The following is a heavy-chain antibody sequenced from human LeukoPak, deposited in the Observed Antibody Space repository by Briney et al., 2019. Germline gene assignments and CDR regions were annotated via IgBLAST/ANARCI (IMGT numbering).Heavy chain of an antibody. J-gene: IGHJ6*03. CDR1: GGSISSYY. D-gene: IGHD1-26*01. Sequence: SETLSLTCTVSGGSISSYYWSWIRQPPGKGLEWIGYIYYSGSTNYNPSLKSRVTISVDTSKNQFSLKLSSVTAADTAVYYCAKNSGSYWRSYYYYMDVWGKGTTVTVSS. CDR2: IYYSGST. V-gene: IGHV4-59*08. CDR3: AKNSGSYWRSYYYYMDV.